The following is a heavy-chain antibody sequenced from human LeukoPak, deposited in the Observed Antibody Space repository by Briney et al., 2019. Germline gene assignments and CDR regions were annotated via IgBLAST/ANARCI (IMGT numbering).Heavy chain of an antibody. D-gene: IGHD6-13*01. CDR1: GYTFTSYG. J-gene: IGHJ6*02. V-gene: IGHV1-18*01. CDR3: ARKQLGGRSSCGVYYYYGMDV. CDR2: ISAYNGNT. Sequence: ASVKVSCKASGYTFTSYGISWVRQAPGQGLEWMGWISAYNGNTNYAQKLQGRVTMTTDTSTSTAYMELRSLRSDDTAVYYGARKQLGGRSSCGVYYYYGMDVWGQGTTVTVSS.